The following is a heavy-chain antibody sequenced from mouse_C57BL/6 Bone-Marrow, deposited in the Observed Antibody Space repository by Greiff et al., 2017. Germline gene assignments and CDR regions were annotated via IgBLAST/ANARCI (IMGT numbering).Heavy chain of an antibody. J-gene: IGHJ1*03. Sequence: EVQLVESGAELVRPGASVKLSCTASGFNIKDDYMHWVKQRPEQGLEWIGWIDPENGDTEYASKFQGKATITADTSSSTAYLQLSSLTSEDTAVYYCTTKGYDGGWYFDVWGTGTTVTVSS. CDR2: IDPENGDT. V-gene: IGHV14-4*01. CDR1: GFNIKDDY. D-gene: IGHD2-2*01. CDR3: TTKGYDGGWYFDV.